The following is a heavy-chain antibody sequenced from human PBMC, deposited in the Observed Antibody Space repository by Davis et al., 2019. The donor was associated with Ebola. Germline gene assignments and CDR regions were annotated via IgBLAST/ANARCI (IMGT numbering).Heavy chain of an antibody. CDR2: INPNSGGT. J-gene: IGHJ3*01. CDR3: ARESDAVGASTTDDAFDV. V-gene: IGHV1-2*02. Sequence: ASVKVSCKASGYTFTGYYMHWVRQAPGQGLEWMGWINPNSGGTNYAQKFQGRVTMTSDTSISTAYLDLRRLTSDDTAVYFCARESDAVGASTTDDAFDVWGQGTMVTVSS. D-gene: IGHD1-26*01. CDR1: GYTFTGYY.